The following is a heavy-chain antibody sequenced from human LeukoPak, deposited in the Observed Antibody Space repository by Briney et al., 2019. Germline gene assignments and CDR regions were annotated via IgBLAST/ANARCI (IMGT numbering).Heavy chain of an antibody. D-gene: IGHD4-11*01. CDR2: ISGSGGST. V-gene: IGHV3-23*01. J-gene: IGHJ5*02. CDR3: ARLHSGGWFDP. CDR1: GFTFSSYG. Sequence: GGTLRLSCAASGFTFSSYGMSWVRQAPGKGLEWVSAISGSGGSTYYADSVKGRFTISRDNSKNTLYLQMNSLRAEDTAVYYCARLHSGGWFDPWGQGTLVTVSS.